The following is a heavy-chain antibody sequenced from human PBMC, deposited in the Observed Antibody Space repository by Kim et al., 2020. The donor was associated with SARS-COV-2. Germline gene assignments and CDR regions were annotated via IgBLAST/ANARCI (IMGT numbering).Heavy chain of an antibody. CDR1: GFSFNDYT. D-gene: IGHD6-19*01. CDR3: ARERGSDWFGTFDS. V-gene: IGHV3-43*01. J-gene: IGHJ4*02. CDR2: IYWDGGTT. Sequence: GGSLRLSCAASGFSFNDYTMHWVRQAPGKGLEWVSFIYWDGGTTYYADSVKGRFTISRDNSKNSLYLQMNSLTIEDSAFYYCARERGSDWFGTFDSWGQGTLVTVSS.